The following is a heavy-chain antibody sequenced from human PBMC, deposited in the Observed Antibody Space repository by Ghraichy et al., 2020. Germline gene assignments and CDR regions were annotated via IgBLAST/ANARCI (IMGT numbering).Heavy chain of an antibody. D-gene: IGHD1-26*01. CDR3: ARLDGATPRNDAFDI. V-gene: IGHV3-7*03. CDR2: IKQDGSEK. CDR1: GFTFSSYW. J-gene: IGHJ3*02. Sequence: GESLNISCAASGFTFSSYWMSWVRQAPGKGLEWVSNIKQDGSEKYYVDSVKGRFTISRDNAKNSLYLQMNSLRAEDTAVYYCARLDGATPRNDAFDIWGQGTMVTVSS.